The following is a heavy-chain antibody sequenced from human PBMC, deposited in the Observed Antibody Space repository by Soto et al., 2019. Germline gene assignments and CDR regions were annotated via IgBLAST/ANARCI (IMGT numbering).Heavy chain of an antibody. CDR2: IYYSGST. CDR3: ARLEYYYGMDV. D-gene: IGHD6-6*01. J-gene: IGHJ6*02. CDR1: GGSISSYY. Sequence: SETLSLTCTVSGGSISSYYWSWIRQPPGKGLEWIGYIYYSGSTNYNPSLKSRVTISVDTSKNQFSLKLSSVTAADTAVYYCARLEYYYGMDVWGQGTTVTVSS. V-gene: IGHV4-59*08.